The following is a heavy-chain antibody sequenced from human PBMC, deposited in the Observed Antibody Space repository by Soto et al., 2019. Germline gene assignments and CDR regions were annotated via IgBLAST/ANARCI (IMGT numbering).Heavy chain of an antibody. J-gene: IGHJ4*01. D-gene: IGHD5-18*01. Sequence: ASVKVSCKASGYTFTSYGISWVRQAPGQGLEWMGWISAYNGNTNYAQKLQGRVTMTTDTSTSTAYMELRSLRSDDTAVYYCAINLCVVVDTAIVNFYYLAQRTLVTVSS. V-gene: IGHV1-18*01. CDR3: AINLCVVVDTAIVNFYY. CDR1: GYTFTSYG. CDR2: ISAYNGNT.